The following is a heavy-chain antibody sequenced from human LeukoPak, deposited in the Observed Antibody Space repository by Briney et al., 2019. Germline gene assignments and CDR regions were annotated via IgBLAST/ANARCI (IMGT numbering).Heavy chain of an antibody. CDR2: ISSSSSYI. Sequence: GGSLRLSCAASGFTFSSYSMNWVRQAPGKGLEWVSSISSSSSYIYYADSVKGRFTISRDNAKNSLYLQMNSLRAEDTAVYYCARDSAGYCSGGSCYWFDSWGQGTLVTVSS. D-gene: IGHD2-15*01. CDR1: GFTFSSYS. V-gene: IGHV3-21*01. CDR3: ARDSAGYCSGGSCYWFDS. J-gene: IGHJ5*01.